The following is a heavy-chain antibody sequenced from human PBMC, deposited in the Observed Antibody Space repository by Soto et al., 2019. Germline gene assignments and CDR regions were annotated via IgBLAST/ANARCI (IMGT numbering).Heavy chain of an antibody. CDR3: TRKTPTNGMAV. J-gene: IGHJ6*02. Sequence: PGESLKISCAGSGYHFARHWIAWVRQMPGKGLEWMGIIYPGDSDTRYSPSFQGQVTISADKSISTAYLQWNSLKASDTAIYYCTRKTPTNGMAVWGQGTTVTVSS. CDR1: GYHFARHW. D-gene: IGHD2-15*01. V-gene: IGHV5-51*01. CDR2: IYPGDSDT.